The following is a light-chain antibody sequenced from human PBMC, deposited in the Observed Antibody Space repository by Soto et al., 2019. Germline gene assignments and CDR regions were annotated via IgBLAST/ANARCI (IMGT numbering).Light chain of an antibody. J-gene: IGKJ1*01. CDR1: QSLSSGY. V-gene: IGKV3-20*01. CDR3: QHYGGSPGT. Sequence: EIVLTQSPDTLSLSPGERATLSCRASQSLSSGYLAWYQQKPGQAPRLLIFGASSRVTGIPDRFGGAGSGTDFTLTSSRLEPEDFAMYYCQHYGGSPGTFGQGTKVEI. CDR2: GAS.